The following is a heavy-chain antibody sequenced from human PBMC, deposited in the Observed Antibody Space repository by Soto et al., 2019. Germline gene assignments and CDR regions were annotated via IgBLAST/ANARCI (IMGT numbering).Heavy chain of an antibody. V-gene: IGHV1-18*01. CDR1: GYTFTSYG. Sequence: ASVKVSCKASGYTFTSYGISWVRQAPGQGLEWMGWISAYNGNTNYAQKLQGRVTMTTDTSTSTAYMELRSLRSDDTAVYYCAREGDYDILTGYYIIHYYYGMDVWGQGTTVTVSS. J-gene: IGHJ6*02. D-gene: IGHD3-9*01. CDR3: AREGDYDILTGYYIIHYYYGMDV. CDR2: ISAYNGNT.